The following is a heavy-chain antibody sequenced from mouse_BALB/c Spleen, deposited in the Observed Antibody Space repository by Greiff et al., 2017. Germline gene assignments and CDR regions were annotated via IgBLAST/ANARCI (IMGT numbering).Heavy chain of an antibody. D-gene: IGHD1-1*01. Sequence: EVKLMESGGGLVKPGGSLKLSCAASGFTFSDYYMYWVRQTPEKRLEWVATISDGGSYTYYPDSVKGRFTISRDNAKNNLYLQMSSLKSEDTAMYYCARGAYYYGSSFDYWGQGTTLTVSS. CDR2: ISDGGSYT. J-gene: IGHJ2*01. CDR1: GFTFSDYY. V-gene: IGHV5-4*02. CDR3: ARGAYYYGSSFDY.